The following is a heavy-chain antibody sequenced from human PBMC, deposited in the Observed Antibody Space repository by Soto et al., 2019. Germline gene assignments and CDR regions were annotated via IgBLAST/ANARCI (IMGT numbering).Heavy chain of an antibody. J-gene: IGHJ4*02. CDR3: AKGRYDFWSPYYFDS. D-gene: IGHD3-3*01. V-gene: IGHV3-9*01. CDR2: ITWNSRVL. CDR1: GLNFDDFA. Sequence: PGGSLRLSCVGTGLNFDDFAMHWVRQAPGKGLEWVSGITWNSRVLACADSVKGRFTISRDNARNSLYLQMDSLRDEDTALYYCAKGRYDFWSPYYFDSWGQGTLVTVSS.